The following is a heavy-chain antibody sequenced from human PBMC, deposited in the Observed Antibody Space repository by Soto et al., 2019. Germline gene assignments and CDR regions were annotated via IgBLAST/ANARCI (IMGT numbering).Heavy chain of an antibody. CDR3: VKTLPGSLSDPHQLLERFDY. Sequence: PGGSLRLSCAVSGFSFRTYGMHWVRQAPGKGLEWVAVISYDGNNQYYAESVKGRFTISRDNSKNALYLQMNSLRADDTAVYYCVKTLPGSLSDPHQLLERFDYWGQGTLVTVSS. CDR2: ISYDGNNQ. J-gene: IGHJ4*02. CDR1: GFSFRTYG. D-gene: IGHD2-2*01. V-gene: IGHV3-30*18.